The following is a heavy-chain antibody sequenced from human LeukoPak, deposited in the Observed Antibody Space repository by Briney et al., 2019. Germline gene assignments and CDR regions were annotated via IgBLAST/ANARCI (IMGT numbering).Heavy chain of an antibody. V-gene: IGHV4-59*08. J-gene: IGHJ4*02. CDR2: IHYSGST. D-gene: IGHD1-20*01. CDR3: ARGLAGFVANDY. CDR1: GGSMSPYY. Sequence: SETLSLTCTVPGGSMSPYYWSWIRQPPGGGREMIGHIHYSGSTYYNASLGSRTFISVDTSKNQFSLRLTSVTTADTAVYYCARGLAGFVANDYWGQGTLVTVSS.